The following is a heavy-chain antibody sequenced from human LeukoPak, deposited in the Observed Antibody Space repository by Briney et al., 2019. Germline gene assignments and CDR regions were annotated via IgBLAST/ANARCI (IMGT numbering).Heavy chain of an antibody. J-gene: IGHJ4*02. CDR2: ISGSGGST. CDR1: GFTFSSYA. D-gene: IGHD3-22*01. CDR3: AKGMSGYYYLYYFDY. Sequence: AGGSLRLSCAASGFTFSSYAMSWVRQAPGKGLEWVSAISGSGGSTYYAGSVKGRFTISRDNSKNTLYLQMNSLRAEDTAVYYCAKGMSGYYYLYYFDYWGQGTLVTVSS. V-gene: IGHV3-23*01.